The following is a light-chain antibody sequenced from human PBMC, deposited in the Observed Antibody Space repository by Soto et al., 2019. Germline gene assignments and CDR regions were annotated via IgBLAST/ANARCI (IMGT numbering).Light chain of an antibody. J-gene: IGKJ1*01. CDR3: HQRQSWPRT. CDR1: QAVNTR. CDR2: LAS. V-gene: IGKV3-11*01. Sequence: EIVLTQSPATRSSFPGDRVTLSCRDSQAVNTRLAWYQHKPGQAPRLLIYLASNRAAGVPARFSGSGSGTDFTLTISNVEPEDFAVYYCHQRQSWPRTFGQGTTVDIK.